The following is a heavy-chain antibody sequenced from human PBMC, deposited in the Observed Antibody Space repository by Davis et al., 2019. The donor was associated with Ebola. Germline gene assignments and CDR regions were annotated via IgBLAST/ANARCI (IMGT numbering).Heavy chain of an antibody. CDR1: GFIFSDYY. CDR2: ISTSGSTI. J-gene: IGHJ6*02. CDR3: ARDKRSSWYGGMDV. D-gene: IGHD6-19*01. V-gene: IGHV3-11*01. Sequence: PGGSLRLSCAASGFIFSDYYMSWIRQAPGKGLEWVSYISTSGSTIYYADSVKGRFTISRDNSKNTLYLQMNSLRAEDTAVYYCARDKRSSWYGGMDVWGQGTTVTVSS.